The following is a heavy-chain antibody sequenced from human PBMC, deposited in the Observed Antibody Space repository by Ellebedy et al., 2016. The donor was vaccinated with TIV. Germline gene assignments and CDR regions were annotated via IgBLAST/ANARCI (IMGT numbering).Heavy chain of an antibody. V-gene: IGHV1-69*13. CDR3: ARRSSYSSSPYYYYGMDV. D-gene: IGHD6-13*01. CDR1: GGTFSSYA. Sequence: AASVKVSCKASGGTFSSYAISWVRQAPGQGLEWMGGIIPIFGTANYAQKFQGRVTITADESTSTAYMELSSLRSEDTAVYYCARRSSYSSSPYYYYGMDVWGQGTTVTVSS. CDR2: IIPIFGTA. J-gene: IGHJ6*02.